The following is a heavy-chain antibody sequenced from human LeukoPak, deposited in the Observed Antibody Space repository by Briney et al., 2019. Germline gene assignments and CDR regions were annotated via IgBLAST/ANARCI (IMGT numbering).Heavy chain of an antibody. CDR3: ARDRHRYRGSYDY. J-gene: IGHJ4*02. CDR1: GFTFSSYS. CDR2: ISSSSSYI. Sequence: GGSLRLSCAASGFTFSSYSMNWVRQAPGKGLEWVSSISSSSSYIYYADSVKGRFTISRDNAKNSLYLQMNSLRAEDTAVYYCARDRHRYRGSYDYWGQGTLVTVSS. D-gene: IGHD1-26*01. V-gene: IGHV3-21*01.